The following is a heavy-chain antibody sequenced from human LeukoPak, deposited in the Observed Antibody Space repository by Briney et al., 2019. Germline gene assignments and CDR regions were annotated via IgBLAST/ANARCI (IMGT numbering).Heavy chain of an antibody. V-gene: IGHV1-2*02. CDR2: INPKSGGT. Sequence: ASVKVSCTASGYSFSDYYIHWLRQAPGQGLECMGWINPKSGGTNYAQNFQGRVTMTRDTSSTTVYMELTRLRSDDTAVYYCARDNVDGAFDIWGQGTMVTVSS. CDR1: GYSFSDYY. D-gene: IGHD2-15*01. CDR3: ARDNVDGAFDI. J-gene: IGHJ3*02.